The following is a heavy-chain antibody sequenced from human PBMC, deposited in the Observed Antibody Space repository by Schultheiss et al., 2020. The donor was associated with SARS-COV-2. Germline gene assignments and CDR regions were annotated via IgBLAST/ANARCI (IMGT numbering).Heavy chain of an antibody. D-gene: IGHD1-1*01. CDR2: IIPNSGGT. CDR3: ARGTNQDY. J-gene: IGHJ4*02. V-gene: IGHV1-69*13. Sequence: SVKVSCKASGGTFSSYAISWVRQAPGQGLEWMGGIIPNSGGTNYAQKFQGRVTITADESTSTAYMELSSLRSEDTAVYYCARGTNQDYWGQGTLVTVSS. CDR1: GGTFSSYA.